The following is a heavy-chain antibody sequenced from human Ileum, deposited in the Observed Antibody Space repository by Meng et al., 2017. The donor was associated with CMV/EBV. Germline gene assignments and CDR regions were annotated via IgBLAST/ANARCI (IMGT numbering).Heavy chain of an antibody. J-gene: IGHJ4*02. V-gene: IGHV3-15*07. CDR2: IKSKRDNETT. CDR3: VTDDTGHDWGY. Sequence: AAAGFAFPNAWMNWVRQDRGKGLEWVARIKSKRDNETTDYAAPVKGRFIISRDDSNKMLHLQMNSLRREDTALYYCVTDDTGHDWGYWGQGTLVTVSS. CDR1: GFAFPNAW. D-gene: IGHD5-12*01.